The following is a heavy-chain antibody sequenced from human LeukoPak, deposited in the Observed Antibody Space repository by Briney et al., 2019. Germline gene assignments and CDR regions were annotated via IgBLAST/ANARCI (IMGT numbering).Heavy chain of an antibody. J-gene: IGHJ4*02. V-gene: IGHV3-30-3*01. CDR1: GFTFSSYS. CDR2: ISYDGNNK. Sequence: GGSLRLSCSASGFTFSSYSMHWVRQAPGKGLEWVAAISYDGNNKYDADSVKGRFTISRDNSKNTLYLQMNSLRAEDTAVYYCARLPGYCSSNSCYKMTIPFDYWGQGPLVTVSS. CDR3: ARLPGYCSSNSCYKMTIPFDY. D-gene: IGHD2-2*02.